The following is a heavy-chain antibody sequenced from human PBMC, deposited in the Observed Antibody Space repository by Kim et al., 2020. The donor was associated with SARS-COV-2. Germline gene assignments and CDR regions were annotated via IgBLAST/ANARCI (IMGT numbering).Heavy chain of an antibody. CDR1: GGSFSDYS. CDR2: VSHSGDT. J-gene: IGHJ6*04. D-gene: IGHD5-18*01. Sequence: SQTLSLTCAVYGGSFSDYSWSWLRQSPEKGLEWIGEVSHSGDTNYNPSLSSRVTISVDTSKNQFSLKVNSVTAADMAVYFCAGTSGRGYVFGRGEGTTVTVSS. V-gene: IGHV4-34*01. CDR3: AGTSGRGYVFG.